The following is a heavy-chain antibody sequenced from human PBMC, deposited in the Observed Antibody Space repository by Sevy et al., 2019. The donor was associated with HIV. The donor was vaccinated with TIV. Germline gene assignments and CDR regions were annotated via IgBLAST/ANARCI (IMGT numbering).Heavy chain of an antibody. CDR1: GGSFSGYY. J-gene: IGHJ4*02. CDR2: ITHSGNT. V-gene: IGHV4-34*01. CDR3: ARGTYRAYLWGSYRPTYFDS. Sequence: SETLSLTCTVYGGSFSGYYWSWIRQPPGQGLEWIGGITHSGNTNYNPSLKSRVTISVDTSKNQFSLKLSSVTAADTAVFYCARGTYRAYLWGSYRPTYFDSWGQGALVTVSS. D-gene: IGHD3-16*02.